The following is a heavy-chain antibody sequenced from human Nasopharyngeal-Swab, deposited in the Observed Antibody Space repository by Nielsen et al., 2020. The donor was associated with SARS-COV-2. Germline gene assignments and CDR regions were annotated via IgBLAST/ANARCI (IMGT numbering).Heavy chain of an antibody. Sequence: GESLKISCAASGFTFSSYAMSWVRQAPGKGLEWVSAISGSGGSTYYADSVKGRFTISRDNSKNTLYLQMNSLRAEDTAVYYCAKVVSTVAHDYYYGMDVWGQGTTVTASS. V-gene: IGHV3-23*01. CDR3: AKVVSTVAHDYYYGMDV. J-gene: IGHJ6*02. D-gene: IGHD4-23*01. CDR2: ISGSGGST. CDR1: GFTFSSYA.